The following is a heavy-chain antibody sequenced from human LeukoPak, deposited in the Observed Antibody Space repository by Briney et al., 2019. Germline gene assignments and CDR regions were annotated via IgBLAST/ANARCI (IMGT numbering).Heavy chain of an antibody. J-gene: IGHJ4*02. CDR2: ITYRGSG. CDR3: GVYGGDWRFDF. D-gene: IGHD2-21*02. Sequence: SETLSLTCAVYNGLDSYYMTIVRQPPGKGLEWVGEITYRGSGNYNLSLKGRATISINVSQRQFSLSLRSVTAADTATYYCGVYGGDWRFDFWGQGTPITVSS. V-gene: IGHV4-34*01. CDR1: NGLDSYY.